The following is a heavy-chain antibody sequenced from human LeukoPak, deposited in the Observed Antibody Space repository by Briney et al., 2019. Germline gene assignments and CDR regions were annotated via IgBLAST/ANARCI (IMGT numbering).Heavy chain of an antibody. CDR2: LDESGRP. CDR3: ARDLGGYPFFMDV. CDR1: GGSIRSGDHH. Sequence: PSETLSLTCSVSGGSIRSGDHHWAWVRQPPGKGLEFIGSLDESGRPYYNRPLKSRVSISGDTSGKQFSLNLISVTAADTAVYFCARDLGGYPFFMDVWGRGTTVIVSS. J-gene: IGHJ6*03. D-gene: IGHD2-15*01. V-gene: IGHV4-39*07.